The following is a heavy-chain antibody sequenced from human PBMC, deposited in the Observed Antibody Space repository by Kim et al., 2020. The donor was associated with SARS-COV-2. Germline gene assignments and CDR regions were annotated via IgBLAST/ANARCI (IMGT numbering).Heavy chain of an antibody. D-gene: IGHD2-21*01. CDR3: AKGGGRAACGASDL. CDR2: IWSNGSNK. V-gene: IGHV3-33*08. CDR1: GFIFSSYA. Sequence: GGSLRLSCAASGFIFSSYAMHWVRQAPGKGLEWVSAIWSNGSNKYYADSVKGRFTISRDNSKNTLYLQMNNLRAEDTAVYYCAKGGGRAACGASDLWGR. J-gene: IGHJ2*01.